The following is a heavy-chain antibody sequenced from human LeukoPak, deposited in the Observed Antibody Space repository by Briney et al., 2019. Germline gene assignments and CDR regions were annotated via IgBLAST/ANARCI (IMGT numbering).Heavy chain of an antibody. CDR2: IYYSGST. V-gene: IGHV4-30-4*08. J-gene: IGHJ4*02. D-gene: IGHD1-26*01. CDR3: ARGQWELLAVDH. Sequence: SETLSLTCTVSGGSISSGDYYWSWIRQPPGKGLEWIGYIYYSGSTYYNPSLKSRVTISVDTSKNQFSLKLSSVTAADTAVYYCARGQWELLAVDHWGQGTLVTVSS. CDR1: GGSISSGDYY.